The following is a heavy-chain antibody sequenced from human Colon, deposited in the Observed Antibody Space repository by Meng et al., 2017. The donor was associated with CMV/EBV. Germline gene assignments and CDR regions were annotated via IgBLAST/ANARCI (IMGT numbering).Heavy chain of an antibody. Sequence: GSLRLSCTVSGGSISSYYWSWIRQPPGKGLEWIGYIYYSGSTNYNPSLKSQVTISVDTSKNQFSLKLSSVTAADTAVYYCARGRNVDTAMNFDYWGQGTLVTVSS. V-gene: IGHV4-59*01. CDR2: IYYSGST. CDR3: ARGRNVDTAMNFDY. J-gene: IGHJ4*02. D-gene: IGHD5-18*01. CDR1: GGSISSYY.